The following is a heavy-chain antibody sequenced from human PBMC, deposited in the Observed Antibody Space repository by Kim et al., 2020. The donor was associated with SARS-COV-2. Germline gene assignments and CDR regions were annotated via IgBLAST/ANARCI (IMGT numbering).Heavy chain of an antibody. CDR3: TRAGSSWYYDYFDY. Sequence: GGSLRLSCTASGFTFGDYAMSWFRQAPGKGLEWVGFIRSKAYGGTTEYAASVKGRFTISRDDSKSIAYLQMNSLKTEDTAVYYCTRAGSSWYYDYFDYWGQGTLVTVSS. J-gene: IGHJ4*02. CDR1: GFTFGDYA. V-gene: IGHV3-49*03. CDR2: IRSKAYGGTT. D-gene: IGHD2-15*01.